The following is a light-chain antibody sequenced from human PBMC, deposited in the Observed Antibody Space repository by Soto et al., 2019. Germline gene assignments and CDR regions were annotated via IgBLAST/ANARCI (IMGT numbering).Light chain of an antibody. V-gene: IGKV1-5*03. CDR1: QSINNW. J-gene: IGKJ2*01. CDR2: KAS. CDR3: QQYNSYPHT. Sequence: DIQMTQSPSTLSASVGDRVTITCRASQSINNWLAWYQQRPGTAPKLLIYKASTLQTGVPSRFSGSASGTEFTLTISSLQPDDLATYYCQQYNSYPHTFGQGTKLEIK.